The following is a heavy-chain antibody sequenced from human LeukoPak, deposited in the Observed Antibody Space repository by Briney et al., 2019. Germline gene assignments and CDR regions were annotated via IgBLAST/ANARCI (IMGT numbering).Heavy chain of an antibody. Sequence: GRSLRLSCAASGFTFSSYGMHWVRQAPGKGLEWVAVIWYDGSNKYYADSVKGRFTISRDNSKNTLYLQMNSLRAEDTAVYYCASGRFLEPTYGMDVWGQGTTVTVSS. V-gene: IGHV3-33*01. J-gene: IGHJ6*02. CDR1: GFTFSSYG. CDR2: IWYDGSNK. CDR3: ASGRFLEPTYGMDV. D-gene: IGHD3-3*01.